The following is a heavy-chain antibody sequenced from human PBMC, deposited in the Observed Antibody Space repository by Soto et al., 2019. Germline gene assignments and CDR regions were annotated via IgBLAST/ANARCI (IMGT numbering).Heavy chain of an antibody. CDR1: GFTFSSYA. J-gene: IGHJ5*02. CDR3: AKLRWGSDNWFDP. Sequence: EVQLLESGGGLVQPGGSLRLSCAASGFTFSSYAMSWVRQTPGKGLEWVSAISGSGDSTYYAASVKGRFTISRDNSKNTLYLQLNSLRADDTAVYYCAKLRWGSDNWFDPWGQGTLVTVSS. CDR2: ISGSGDST. V-gene: IGHV3-23*01. D-gene: IGHD3-10*01.